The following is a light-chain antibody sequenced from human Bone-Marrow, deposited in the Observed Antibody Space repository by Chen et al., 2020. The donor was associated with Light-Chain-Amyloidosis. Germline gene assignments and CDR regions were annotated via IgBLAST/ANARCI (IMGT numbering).Light chain of an antibody. CDR3: QAWDSRSWV. J-gene: IGLJ3*02. CDR1: KLGDKY. Sequence: SYEMAQPPSVSVSPGQTATITCSGEKLGDKYVSWYQQKSGQSPVLVVSQSTKRPAGIPERLSGSISGNTATLTIRGSQPVDEGDYYCQAWDSRSWVFGGGTKLTVL. CDR2: QST. V-gene: IGLV3-1*01.